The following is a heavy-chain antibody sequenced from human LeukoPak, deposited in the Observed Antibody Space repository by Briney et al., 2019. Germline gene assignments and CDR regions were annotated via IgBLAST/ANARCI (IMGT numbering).Heavy chain of an antibody. V-gene: IGHV3-23*01. D-gene: IGHD3-3*01. J-gene: IGHJ4*02. CDR2: ISGSGGST. CDR1: GFTFSSYA. CDR3: AKRRGPRITIFATFDY. Sequence: GGSLRLSCAASGFTFSSYAMSWVRQAPGKGLEWVSGISGSGGSTYYAVSVRGRFTISRDNSKNTLYLQMNSLRAEDTAVYYCAKRRGPRITIFATFDYWGQGTLVTVSS.